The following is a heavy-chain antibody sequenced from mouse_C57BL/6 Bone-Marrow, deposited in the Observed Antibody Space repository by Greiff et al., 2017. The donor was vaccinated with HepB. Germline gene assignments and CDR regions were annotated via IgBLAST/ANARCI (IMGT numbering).Heavy chain of an antibody. CDR1: GFNIQDSY. CDR3: AAYGSSSNWYFEV. V-gene: IGHV14-2*01. Sequence: EVQLQQSGAELVKPGASVKLSCTASGFNIQDSYMHWVKQRTEQGLEWIGRFDPEDGETKEAPKFQGKATITADTASNKAYLQLSSLTSEDTAVYYCAAYGSSSNWYFEVWGTGTTVTVAS. CDR2: FDPEDGET. J-gene: IGHJ1*03. D-gene: IGHD1-1*01.